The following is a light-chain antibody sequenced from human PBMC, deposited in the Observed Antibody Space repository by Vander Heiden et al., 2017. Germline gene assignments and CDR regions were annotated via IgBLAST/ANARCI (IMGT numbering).Light chain of an antibody. Sequence: QSVLTQSPSVSGAPGQRVTISCTGSNSNIGTGYDVHWYQQLPGAAPKLLMYGNNKRPSGVPDRFSGSRSGTSASLAITGLQAEDEAEYYCQSYDSSLTAWVFGGGTTLTVL. CDR3: QSYDSSLTAWV. V-gene: IGLV1-40*01. CDR1: NSNIGTGYD. J-gene: IGLJ3*02. CDR2: GNN.